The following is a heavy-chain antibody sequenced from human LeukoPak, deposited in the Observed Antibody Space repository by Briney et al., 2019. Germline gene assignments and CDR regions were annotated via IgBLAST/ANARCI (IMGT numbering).Heavy chain of an antibody. J-gene: IGHJ4*02. CDR1: GYTFTSQG. CDR2: INTYNGKP. D-gene: IGHD3-3*01. Sequence: GASVKVSCKSSGYTFTSQGIFWVRQAPAQGLEWMGWINTYNGKPNYAQKLQGRLTMTTDTSTSTAYMELRSLTSDDTAMYYCASRSGSTPYYIDYWGQGTLVTVSS. V-gene: IGHV1-18*01. CDR3: ASRSGSTPYYIDY.